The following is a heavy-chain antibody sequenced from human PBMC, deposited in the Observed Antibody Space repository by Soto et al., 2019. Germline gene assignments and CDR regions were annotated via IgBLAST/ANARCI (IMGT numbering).Heavy chain of an antibody. CDR2: IIPIFGTA. V-gene: IGHV1-69*01. CDR3: ARVVLVAAIPNWFDP. Sequence: QVQLVQSGAEVKKPGSSVKVSCKASGGTFSGYAISWVRQAPGQGLEWMGGIIPIFGTANYAQKFQDRVTITADESTSTAYMELSSLRSEDTAVYYCARVVLVAAIPNWFDPWGQGTLVTVSS. J-gene: IGHJ5*02. D-gene: IGHD2-15*01. CDR1: GGTFSGYA.